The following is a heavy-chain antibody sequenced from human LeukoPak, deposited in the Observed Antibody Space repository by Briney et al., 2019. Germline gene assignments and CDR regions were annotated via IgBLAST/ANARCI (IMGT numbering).Heavy chain of an antibody. CDR3: ARRSQRYCSGGSCKYWYFDL. V-gene: IGHV1-8*02. CDR2: MNPNSGNT. D-gene: IGHD2-15*01. J-gene: IGHJ2*01. Sequence: ASVKVSCKASGYTFTSYDINWVRQATGQGLEWMGWMNPNSGNTGYAQKFQGRVTMTRDMSTSTVYMELSSLRSEDTAVYYCARRSQRYCSGGSCKYWYFDLWGRGTLVTVSS. CDR1: GYTFTSYD.